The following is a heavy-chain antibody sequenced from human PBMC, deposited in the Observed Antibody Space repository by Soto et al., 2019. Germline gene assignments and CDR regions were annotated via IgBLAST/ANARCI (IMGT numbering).Heavy chain of an antibody. Sequence: GGSLRLSCAASGFTFSSYGMHWVRQAPGKGLEWVAVISYDGSNKYYADSVKGRFTISRDNSKNTLYLQMNSLRAEDTAVYYCAKGRTDFWSGSCLDYWGQGTLVTVSS. CDR3: AKGRTDFWSGSCLDY. CDR1: GFTFSSYG. D-gene: IGHD3-3*01. CDR2: ISYDGSNK. J-gene: IGHJ4*02. V-gene: IGHV3-30*18.